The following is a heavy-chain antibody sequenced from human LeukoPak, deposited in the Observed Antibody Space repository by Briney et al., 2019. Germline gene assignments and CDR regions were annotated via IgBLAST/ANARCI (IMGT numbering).Heavy chain of an antibody. D-gene: IGHD1-26*01. CDR1: GYTFTNYG. Sequence: ASVKVSCKASGYTFTNYGISWVRQAPGQGLEWMGWISAYNGNTNYAQKFQGRITMTTDTSTSTAYMELRSLRSEDTAVYYCATESYSGSYLYAFDIWGQGTMVTVSS. V-gene: IGHV1-18*01. CDR2: ISAYNGNT. J-gene: IGHJ3*02. CDR3: ATESYSGSYLYAFDI.